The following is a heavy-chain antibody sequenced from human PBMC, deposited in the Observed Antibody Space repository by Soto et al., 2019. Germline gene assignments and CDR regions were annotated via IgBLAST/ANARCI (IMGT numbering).Heavy chain of an antibody. Sequence: GGSLRLSCAASGFTFSSYGMHWVRQAPGKGLGWVAVISYDGSNKYYADSVKGRFTISRDNSKNTLYLQMNSLRAEDTAVYYCXKGDSEYGSSHYYGMDVWGRGTTVTVSS. D-gene: IGHD6-6*01. CDR3: XKGDSEYGSSHYYGMDV. CDR1: GFTFSSYG. J-gene: IGHJ6*02. CDR2: ISYDGSNK. V-gene: IGHV3-30*18.